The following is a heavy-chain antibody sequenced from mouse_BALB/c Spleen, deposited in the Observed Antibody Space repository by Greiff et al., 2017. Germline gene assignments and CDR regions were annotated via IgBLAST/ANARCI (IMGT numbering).Heavy chain of an antibody. CDR3: ARWGDLGYDGVYAMDY. D-gene: IGHD2-14*01. CDR2: INPSTGYT. Sequence: QVQLQQSGAELAKPGASVKMSCKASGYTFTSYWMHWVKQRPGQGLEWIGYINPSTGYTEYNQKFKDKATLTADKSSSTAYMQLSSLTSEDSAVYYCARWGDLGYDGVYAMDYWGQGTSVTVSS. J-gene: IGHJ4*01. V-gene: IGHV1-7*01. CDR1: GYTFTSYW.